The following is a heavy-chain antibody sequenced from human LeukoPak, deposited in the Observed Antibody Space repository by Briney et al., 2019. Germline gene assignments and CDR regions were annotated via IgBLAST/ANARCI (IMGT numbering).Heavy chain of an antibody. Sequence: GASVKVSCKAFGYTFTSNYMHWVRQAPGQGLELVGIINPSGGSTSYAQKFQGRVTMNRGMSTSTVYMELSSLRSEDTAVYYCARERKAYGGNSGETPGDYWGQGTLVSGSS. CDR1: GYTFTSNY. D-gene: IGHD4-23*01. CDR3: ARERKAYGGNSGETPGDY. J-gene: IGHJ4*02. CDR2: INPSGGST. V-gene: IGHV1-46*01.